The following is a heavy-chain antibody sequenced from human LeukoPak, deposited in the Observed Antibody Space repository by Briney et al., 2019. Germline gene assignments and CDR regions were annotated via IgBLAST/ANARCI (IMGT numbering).Heavy chain of an antibody. J-gene: IGHJ3*01. Sequence: PGGSLRLSCVASGFTFSSYGMHWVRQAPGKGLEWVAFIRFDGSNNYNEDTVKGRFTISRDNSKNTLNMQMNSLRPEDRAVYYCAKDEHTYGERVAFDLWGQGTIVSVSS. CDR2: IRFDGSNN. D-gene: IGHD5-18*01. CDR3: AKDEHTYGERVAFDL. CDR1: GFTFSSYG. V-gene: IGHV3-30*02.